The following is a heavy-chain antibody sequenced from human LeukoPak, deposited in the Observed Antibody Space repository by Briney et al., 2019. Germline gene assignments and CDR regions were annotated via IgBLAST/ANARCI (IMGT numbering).Heavy chain of an antibody. CDR2: IYYSGST. J-gene: IGHJ4*02. V-gene: IGHV4-39*07. D-gene: IGHD3-10*01. CDR3: ARARVGSGSYSYFDY. CDR1: GGSISSSSYY. Sequence: SETLSLTCTVSGGSISSSSYYWGWIRQPPGTGLEWIGSIYYSGSTYYNPSLKSRVTISVDTSKNQFSLKLSSVTAADTAVYYCARARVGSGSYSYFDYWGQGTLVTVSS.